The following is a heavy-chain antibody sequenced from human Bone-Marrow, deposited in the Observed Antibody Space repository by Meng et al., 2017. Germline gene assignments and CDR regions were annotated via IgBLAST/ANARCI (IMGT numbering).Heavy chain of an antibody. V-gene: IGHV1-2*06. CDR3: ARVRWELPDY. Sequence: LLQSGAELKKPGASVKVSCKASGYTFTSYYMPWVRQAPGQGLEWMGRINPNSGGTNYAQRFQGRVTMTRDTSISTAYMELSRLRSDDTAVYYCARVRWELPDYWGQGTLVTVSS. CDR2: INPNSGGT. CDR1: GYTFTSYY. D-gene: IGHD1-26*01. J-gene: IGHJ4*02.